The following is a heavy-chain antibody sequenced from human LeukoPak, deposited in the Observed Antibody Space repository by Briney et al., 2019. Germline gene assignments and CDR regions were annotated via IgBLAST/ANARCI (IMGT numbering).Heavy chain of an antibody. V-gene: IGHV4-39*07. J-gene: IGHJ3*02. D-gene: IGHD6-19*01. CDR1: GGSISSSSYY. Sequence: SETLFLTCTVSGGSISSSSYYWGWIRQPPGKGLEWIGSIYYSGSTYYNPSLKSRVTISVDTSKNQFSLKLSSVTAADTAVYYCARDRAVAANYDAFDIWGQGTMVTVSS. CDR3: ARDRAVAANYDAFDI. CDR2: IYYSGST.